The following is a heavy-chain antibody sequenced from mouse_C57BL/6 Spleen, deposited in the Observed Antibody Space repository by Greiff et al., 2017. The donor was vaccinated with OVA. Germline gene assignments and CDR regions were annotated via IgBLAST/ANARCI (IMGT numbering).Heavy chain of an antibody. CDR1: GFNIKDYY. CDR3: ASNYGSSYGFDY. J-gene: IGHJ2*01. CDR2: IDPEDGET. V-gene: IGHV14-2*01. Sequence: EVQVVESGAELVKPGASVKLSCTASGFNIKDYYMHWVKQRTEQGLEWIGRIDPEDGETKYAPKFQGKATITADTSSNTAYLQLSSLTSEDTAVYYCASNYGSSYGFDYWGQGTTLTVSS. D-gene: IGHD1-1*01.